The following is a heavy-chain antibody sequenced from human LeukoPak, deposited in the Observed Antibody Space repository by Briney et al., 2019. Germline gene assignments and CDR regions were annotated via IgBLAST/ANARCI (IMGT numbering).Heavy chain of an antibody. Sequence: AETLSLTCAVYGGSFSGYYWSWIRQPPGKGLEWIGEINHSGSTNYNPSLKSRVTISVDTSKNQFSLKLSSVTAADTAVYYCARGPRGYSYGRQFDYWGQGTLVTVSS. CDR1: GGSFSGYY. D-gene: IGHD5-18*01. CDR2: INHSGST. J-gene: IGHJ4*02. V-gene: IGHV4-34*01. CDR3: ARGPRGYSYGRQFDY.